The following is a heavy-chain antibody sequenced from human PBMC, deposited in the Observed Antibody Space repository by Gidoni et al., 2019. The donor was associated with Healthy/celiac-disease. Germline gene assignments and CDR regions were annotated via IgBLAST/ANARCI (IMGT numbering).Heavy chain of an antibody. CDR1: GGSISSGSYY. D-gene: IGHD2-15*01. CDR3: ARDSLLGAAALDY. J-gene: IGHJ4*02. CDR2: IYTSGST. Sequence: QVQLQESGPGLVKPSQTLSLTCTVSGGSISSGSYYWRWIRQPAGKGLEWIGRIYTSGSTNYNPSLKSRVTISVDTSKNQFSLKLSSVTAADTAVYYCARDSLLGAAALDYWGQGTLVTVSS. V-gene: IGHV4-61*02.